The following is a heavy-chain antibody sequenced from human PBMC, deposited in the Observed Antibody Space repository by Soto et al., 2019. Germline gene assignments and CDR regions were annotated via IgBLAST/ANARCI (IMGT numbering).Heavy chain of an antibody. CDR3: AKGQYYDSTGFYSFDY. Sequence: GSLRLSCGASGFSFSSYAMTWVRQVPGKGLEWVSGIRGSGDTTYYADSVKGRFTISRDNSKNTLYLQMNSLTAEDTAVYYCAKGQYYDSTGFYSFDYWGQGILVTVSS. V-gene: IGHV3-23*01. CDR1: GFSFSSYA. CDR2: IRGSGDTT. D-gene: IGHD3-22*01. J-gene: IGHJ4*02.